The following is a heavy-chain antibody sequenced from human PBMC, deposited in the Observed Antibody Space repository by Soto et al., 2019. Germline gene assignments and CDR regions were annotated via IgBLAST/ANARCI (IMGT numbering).Heavy chain of an antibody. CDR2: ISGSGGST. Sequence: EVQLLESGGGLVQPGGSLRLSCAASGFTFSSYAMSWVRQAPGKGLEWVSAISGSGGSTYYADSVKGRFTISRDNSKNTLYLQMNSLRAEDTAVYYCAKVRVVPAAIPRPWYYYGMDVWGQGTTVTVSS. J-gene: IGHJ6*02. CDR1: GFTFSSYA. D-gene: IGHD2-2*01. V-gene: IGHV3-23*01. CDR3: AKVRVVPAAIPRPWYYYGMDV.